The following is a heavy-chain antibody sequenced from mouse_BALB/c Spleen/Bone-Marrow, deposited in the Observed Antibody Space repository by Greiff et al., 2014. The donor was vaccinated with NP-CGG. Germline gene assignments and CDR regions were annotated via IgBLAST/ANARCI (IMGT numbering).Heavy chain of an antibody. Sequence: VQGVESGAELVKPGAPVKLSCKASGYTFTSYWMNWVKQRPGRGLEWIGRIDPSDSETHYNQKFKDKATLTVDKSSSTAYIQLSSLTSEDSAVCYCARSHGYYPYWYFDVWGAGTTVTVSS. D-gene: IGHD2-3*01. CDR1: GYTFTSYW. CDR3: ARSHGYYPYWYFDV. V-gene: IGHV1-69*02. CDR2: IDPSDSET. J-gene: IGHJ1*01.